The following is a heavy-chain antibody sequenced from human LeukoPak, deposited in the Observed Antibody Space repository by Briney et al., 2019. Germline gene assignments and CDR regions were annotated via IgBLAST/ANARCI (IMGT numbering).Heavy chain of an antibody. D-gene: IGHD5-24*01. Sequence: SETLSLTCTVSGGSISSGSYYWSWIRQPPGKGLEWIGSIYYSGSTYYNPSLKSRVTISVDTSKNQFSLKLSSVTAADTAVYYCASISSDGYNSDAFDIWGQGTMVTVSS. CDR1: GGSISSGSYY. CDR3: ASISSDGYNSDAFDI. J-gene: IGHJ3*02. V-gene: IGHV4-39*07. CDR2: IYYSGST.